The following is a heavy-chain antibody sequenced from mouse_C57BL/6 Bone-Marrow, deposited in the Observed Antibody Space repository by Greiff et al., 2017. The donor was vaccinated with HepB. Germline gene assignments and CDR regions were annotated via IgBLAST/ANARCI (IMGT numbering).Heavy chain of an antibody. J-gene: IGHJ3*01. CDR1: GYTFTSYW. CDR3: AREGVRDYYGSSQFAY. V-gene: IGHV1-64*01. Sequence: VQLQQPGAELVKPGASVKLSCKASGYTFTSYWMHWVKQRPGQGLEWIGMIHPNSGSTNYNEKFKSKATLTVDKSSSTAYMQLSSLTSEDSAVYYCAREGVRDYYGSSQFAYWGQGTLVTVSA. CDR2: IHPNSGST. D-gene: IGHD1-1*01.